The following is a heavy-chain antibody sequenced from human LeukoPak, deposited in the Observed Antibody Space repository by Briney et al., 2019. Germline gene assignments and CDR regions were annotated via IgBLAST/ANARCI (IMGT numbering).Heavy chain of an antibody. Sequence: GGSLRLSCAASGFTFSSYSMNWVRQAPGKGLEWVSSISSSSSYIYYADSVKGRFTISRDNAKNSLYLQMNSLRAEDTAVYYCARDLELYDFWSGYFDAFDIWGQGTMVTVSS. V-gene: IGHV3-21*01. CDR2: ISSSSSYI. J-gene: IGHJ3*02. CDR1: GFTFSSYS. D-gene: IGHD3-3*01. CDR3: ARDLELYDFWSGYFDAFDI.